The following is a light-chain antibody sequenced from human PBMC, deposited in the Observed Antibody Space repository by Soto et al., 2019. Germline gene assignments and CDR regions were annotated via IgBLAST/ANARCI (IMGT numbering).Light chain of an antibody. CDR2: DAS. CDR1: QSVSSY. Sequence: EIVLTQSPVTLSLSPGERATLSCRASQSVSSYLAWYQQKPGQAPRLLIYDASNRATGIPARFSGGGSGTDFTLTIGNLEPEDFAIYYCQQRSKWPPITFGQGTRLEIK. V-gene: IGKV3-11*01. J-gene: IGKJ5*01. CDR3: QQRSKWPPIT.